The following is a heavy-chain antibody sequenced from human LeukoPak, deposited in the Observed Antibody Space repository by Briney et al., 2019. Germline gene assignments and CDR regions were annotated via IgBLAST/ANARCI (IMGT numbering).Heavy chain of an antibody. J-gene: IGHJ4*02. V-gene: IGHV1-69*05. CDR1: GGTFSSYA. CDR3: ARGGGIAAAGTGYYFDY. D-gene: IGHD6-13*01. Sequence: ASVKVSCKASGGTFSSYAISWVRQAPGQGLEWMGGIIPIFGTANYAQKFQGRVTITRNTSISTAYMELSSLRSEDTAVYYCARGGGIAAAGTGYYFDYWGQGTLVTVSS. CDR2: IIPIFGTA.